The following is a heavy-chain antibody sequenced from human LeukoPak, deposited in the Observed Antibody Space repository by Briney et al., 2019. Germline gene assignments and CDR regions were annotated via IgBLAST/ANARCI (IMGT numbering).Heavy chain of an antibody. D-gene: IGHD3-10*01. J-gene: IGHJ4*02. CDR2: IYSGGST. CDR1: GLTVSKNY. V-gene: IGHV3-53*01. CDR3: ARVGGH. Sequence: GGSLRLSCAASGLTVSKNYMNWVRQAPGKGLESVSVIYSGGSTYYADSVRGRFIISRDNSKNTLYLQMNSLRVEDTAVYYCARVGGHWGQGTLVTVSS.